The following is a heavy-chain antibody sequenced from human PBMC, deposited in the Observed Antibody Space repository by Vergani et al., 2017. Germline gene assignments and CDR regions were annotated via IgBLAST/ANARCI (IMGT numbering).Heavy chain of an antibody. D-gene: IGHD3-3*01. CDR1: GGTFSSYA. Sequence: QVQLVQSGAEVKKPGSSVKVSCKASGGTFSSYAISWVRQAPGQGLEWMGGIIPIFGTANYAQKFQGRVTITADESTSTAYMELSSLRSEDTAVYYCARGPKPMFWSGYLRGYYFDYWGQGTLVTVSS. CDR2: IIPIFGTA. CDR3: ARGPKPMFWSGYLRGYYFDY. V-gene: IGHV1-69*01. J-gene: IGHJ4*02.